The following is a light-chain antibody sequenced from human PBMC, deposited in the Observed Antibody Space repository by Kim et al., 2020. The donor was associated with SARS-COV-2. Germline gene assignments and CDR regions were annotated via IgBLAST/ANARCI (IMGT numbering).Light chain of an antibody. CDR2: GAS. Sequence: SVSPGERAALSCRASRSVSSNLAWYQQKPGQAPRLLIYGASARATGVPARFSGRGSGTEFTLTISNLQSEDVAVYYCQQYDDWWTFGQGTKVDIK. J-gene: IGKJ1*01. CDR1: RSVSSN. V-gene: IGKV3-15*01. CDR3: QQYDDWWT.